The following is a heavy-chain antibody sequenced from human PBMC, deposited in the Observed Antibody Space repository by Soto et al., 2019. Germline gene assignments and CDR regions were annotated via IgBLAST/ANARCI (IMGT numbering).Heavy chain of an antibody. Sequence: QVQLQESGPGLVKPSQTLSLTCTVSGGSTSSDNYWSWIRQPPGKGLEWIGHIYYIGNTDYNPYLKSRLAIARDTSKNQCSLKLSPVTAADTAVYFCAREGGEASDGLYYFDTWGQGSLVTVSS. CDR2: IYYIGNT. D-gene: IGHD3-16*01. V-gene: IGHV4-30-4*01. J-gene: IGHJ4*02. CDR3: AREGGEASDGLYYFDT. CDR1: GGSTSSDNY.